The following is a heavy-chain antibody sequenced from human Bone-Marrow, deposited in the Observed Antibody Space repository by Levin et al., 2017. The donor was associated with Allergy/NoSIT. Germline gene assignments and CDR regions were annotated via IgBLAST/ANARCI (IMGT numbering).Heavy chain of an antibody. CDR2: ISGSGDNT. D-gene: IGHD2-15*01. CDR1: GFTFSSYA. Sequence: GGSLRLSCAASGFTFSSYAMSWVRQAPGKGLEWVSAISGSGDNTYYADSVKGRFTISRDNSKNTLYLQMDSLRVEDTAVYYCAKEYADCSGGTCYRVFDFWGQGTLVTVSS. CDR3: AKEYADCSGGTCYRVFDF. J-gene: IGHJ4*02. V-gene: IGHV3-23*01.